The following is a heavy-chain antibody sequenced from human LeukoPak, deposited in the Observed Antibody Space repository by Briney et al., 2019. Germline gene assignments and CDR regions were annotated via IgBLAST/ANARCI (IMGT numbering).Heavy chain of an antibody. D-gene: IGHD3-3*01. CDR3: AREAIDFWSGYYQPLKYFQH. CDR1: GYTFTGYY. J-gene: IGHJ1*01. Sequence: GASVKVSCKASGYTFTGYYMPWVRQAPGQGLEWMGRINPNSGGTNYAQKFQGRVTMTRDTYITTAYMELSRLRSDDTAVYCCAREAIDFWSGYYQPLKYFQHWGQGTLVTVSS. V-gene: IGHV1-2*06. CDR2: INPNSGGT.